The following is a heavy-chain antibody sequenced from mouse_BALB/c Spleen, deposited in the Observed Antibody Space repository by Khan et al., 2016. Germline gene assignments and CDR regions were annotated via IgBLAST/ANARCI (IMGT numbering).Heavy chain of an antibody. V-gene: IGHV3-1*02. CDR1: GYSITSGYS. Sequence: VQLQETGSDLVKPSQSLSLTCTVTGYSITSGYSWHWIRQFPGNKLEWMGYINYSGSTNYNPSLKSRISITRDTSKNQFFLLSNSVTTEDTATYYCAKGEITTEFAYWGEGTLVTVSA. J-gene: IGHJ3*01. CDR3: AKGEITTEFAY. D-gene: IGHD1-1*01. CDR2: INYSGST.